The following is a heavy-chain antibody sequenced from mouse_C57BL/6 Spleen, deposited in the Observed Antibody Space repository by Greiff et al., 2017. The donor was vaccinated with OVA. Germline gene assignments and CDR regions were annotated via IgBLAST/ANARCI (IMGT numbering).Heavy chain of an antibody. CDR2: INPGSGGT. CDR1: GYAFTNYL. D-gene: IGHD1-1*01. CDR3: ASPGHYYGSSDGAMDY. J-gene: IGHJ4*01. V-gene: IGHV1-54*01. Sequence: QVQLQQSGAELVRPGPSVKVSCKASGYAFTNYLIEWVKQRPGQGLEWIGVINPGSGGTNYNEKFKGKATLTADKSSSTAYMQLSSLTSEDSAVYFCASPGHYYGSSDGAMDYWGQGTSVTVSS.